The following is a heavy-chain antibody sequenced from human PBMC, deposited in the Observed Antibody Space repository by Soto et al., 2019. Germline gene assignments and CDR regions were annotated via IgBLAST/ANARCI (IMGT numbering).Heavy chain of an antibody. CDR3: ARAEDWSEIRFDP. CDR2: IYHSGST. CDR1: GDCISSGGDS. D-gene: IGHD3-9*01. Sequence: SETLSLTRALSGDCISSGGDSGSWIRQPPGKGLEWIGYIYHSGSTYYNPSLKSRVTISVDRTKNQFSLKLSSVTAADTAVYYCARAEDWSEIRFDPWGQGTLVTVSS. V-gene: IGHV4-30-2*01. J-gene: IGHJ5*02.